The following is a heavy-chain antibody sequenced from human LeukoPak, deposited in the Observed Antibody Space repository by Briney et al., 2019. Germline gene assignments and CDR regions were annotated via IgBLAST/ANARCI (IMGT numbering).Heavy chain of an antibody. Sequence: SETLSLTCDVYSGSFSGNYWSWIRQPPGKGLEWIGEINHSGSTNYNPSLKSRVTISVDTSKNQFSLKLSSVTAADTAVYYCARLRTGQDFWSGYWYYYGMDVWGQGTTVTVSS. D-gene: IGHD3-3*01. V-gene: IGHV4-34*01. CDR2: INHSGST. CDR1: SGSFSGNY. J-gene: IGHJ6*02. CDR3: ARLRTGQDFWSGYWYYYGMDV.